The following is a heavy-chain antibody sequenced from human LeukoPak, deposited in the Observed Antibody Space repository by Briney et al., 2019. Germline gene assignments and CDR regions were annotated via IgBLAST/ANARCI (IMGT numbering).Heavy chain of an antibody. Sequence: GGSLRLSCAASGSTFRSCEMNWVRQAPGKGLEWVSYISSSGSTIYYADSVKGRFTISRDNAKKSLYLQMNSLRAEDTAIYYCARDRYYDSSGYLDYWGQGTLVTVSS. CDR1: GSTFRSCE. CDR2: ISSSGSTI. D-gene: IGHD3-22*01. V-gene: IGHV3-48*03. J-gene: IGHJ4*02. CDR3: ARDRYYDSSGYLDY.